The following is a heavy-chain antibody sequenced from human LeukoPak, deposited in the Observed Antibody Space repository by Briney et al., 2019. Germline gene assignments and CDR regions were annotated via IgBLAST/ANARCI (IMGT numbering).Heavy chain of an antibody. Sequence: GGSLRLSCAASGFTFSSYWMSWVRQAPGKGLEWVANIKQDGSEKYYVDSVKGRFTISRDNAKNSLYLQMNSLRAEDTDVYYCARGSIAARPYYFDYWGQGTLVTVSS. CDR2: IKQDGSEK. J-gene: IGHJ4*02. D-gene: IGHD6-6*01. CDR3: ARGSIAARPYYFDY. CDR1: GFTFSSYW. V-gene: IGHV3-7*04.